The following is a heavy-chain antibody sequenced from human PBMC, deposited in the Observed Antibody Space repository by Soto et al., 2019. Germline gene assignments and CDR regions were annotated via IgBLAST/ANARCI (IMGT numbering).Heavy chain of an antibody. CDR2: INHSGST. CDR1: GGSFSGYY. CDR3: ARGGSGWTYYYYYYGMDV. J-gene: IGHJ6*02. D-gene: IGHD6-19*01. V-gene: IGHV4-34*01. Sequence: SETLSLTCAVYGGSFSGYYWSWIRQPPGKGLEWIGEINHSGSTNYNPSLKSRVTISIDTSKNQFSLKLSSVTAADTAVYYCARGGSGWTYYYYYYGMDVWGQGTTVT.